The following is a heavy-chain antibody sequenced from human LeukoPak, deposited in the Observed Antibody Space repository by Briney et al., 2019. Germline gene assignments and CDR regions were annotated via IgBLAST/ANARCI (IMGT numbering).Heavy chain of an antibody. V-gene: IGHV4-39*01. D-gene: IGHD6-19*01. Sequence: PSETLSLTCTVSGGSISSSSFYWGWIRQPPCKGLEWIGSIYYSGRTYYNPPLKSRVTISVDTSKNQFSLKLSSVTAADTAVYYCARRDVSSGYTTGWTDYWGQGTLVTVSS. CDR3: ARRDVSSGYTTGWTDY. CDR1: GGSISSSSFY. CDR2: IYYSGRT. J-gene: IGHJ4*02.